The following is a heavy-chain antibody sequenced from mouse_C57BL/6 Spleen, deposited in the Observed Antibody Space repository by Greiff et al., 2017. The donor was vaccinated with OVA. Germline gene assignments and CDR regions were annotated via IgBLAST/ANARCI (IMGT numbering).Heavy chain of an antibody. D-gene: IGHD1-1*02. V-gene: IGHV5-9*01. CDR3: ARHGLWSFFDY. CDR1: GFTFSSYT. J-gene: IGHJ2*01. Sequence: EVKVVESGGGLVKPGGSLKLSCAASGFTFSSYTMSWVRQTPEKRLEWVATISGGGGNTYYPDSVKGRFTISRDNAKNTLYLQMSSLRSEDTALYYCARHGLWSFFDYWGQGTTLTVSS. CDR2: ISGGGGNT.